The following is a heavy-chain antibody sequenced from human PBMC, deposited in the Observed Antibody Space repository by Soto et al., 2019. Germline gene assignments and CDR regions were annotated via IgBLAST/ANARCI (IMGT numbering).Heavy chain of an antibody. CDR3: ARAPKGDYGDYYFDY. CDR1: GGSISSGGYY. V-gene: IGHV4-31*03. D-gene: IGHD4-17*01. CDR2: IYYSGST. J-gene: IGHJ4*02. Sequence: SETLSLTCTVSGGSISSGGYYWSWIRQHPGKGLEWIGYIYYSGSTYYNPSLKSRVTISVDTSKNQFSLKLSSVTAADTAVYYCARAPKGDYGDYYFDYWGQGTLVTVS.